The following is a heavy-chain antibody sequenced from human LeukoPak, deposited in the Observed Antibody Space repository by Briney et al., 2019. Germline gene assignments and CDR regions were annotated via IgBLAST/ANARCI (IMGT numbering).Heavy chain of an antibody. CDR1: GFTFSSYW. CDR3: ARGGWYPDN. V-gene: IGHV3-7*01. Sequence: GGSLRLSCAASGFTFSSYWMSWVRQAPGKGLEWVANIKLDGSEKYYVDAVKGRFTISRDNAKNSLYLQMNSLRAEDTAVYHCARGGWYPDNWGQGTLVTVSS. D-gene: IGHD6-19*01. CDR2: IKLDGSEK. J-gene: IGHJ4*02.